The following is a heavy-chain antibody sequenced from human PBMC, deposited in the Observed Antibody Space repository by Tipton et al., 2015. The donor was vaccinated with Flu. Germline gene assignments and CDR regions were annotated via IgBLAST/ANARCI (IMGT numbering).Heavy chain of an antibody. CDR3: ARDHPPSITVLGEITDYFGMDV. V-gene: IGHV3-11*01. CDR2: ISSSGDTI. Sequence: GSLRLSCAASGFTFSDDYMSWIRQAPGKGLEWVSHISSSGDTINYADSVKGRFTISRDNAKKSLYLQMNSLRADDTAVYYCARDHPPSITVLGEITDYFGMDVWGQGTTVTVSS. J-gene: IGHJ6*02. D-gene: IGHD3-3*01. CDR1: GFTFSDDY.